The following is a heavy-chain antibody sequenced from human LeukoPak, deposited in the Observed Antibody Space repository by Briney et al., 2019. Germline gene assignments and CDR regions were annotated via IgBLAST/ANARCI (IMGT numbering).Heavy chain of an antibody. Sequence: GGSLRLSCAASGFTVSSNYMSWVRQAPGRGLEWVSVIYSGGSTYYADSVKGRFTISRDNSKNTLFLQMNSLRAGDTAVYYCAQDRGGEQQLIQGFAYWGQGTLVTVSS. D-gene: IGHD1/OR15-1a*01. CDR1: GFTVSSNY. CDR3: AQDRGGEQQLIQGFAY. CDR2: IYSGGST. J-gene: IGHJ4*02. V-gene: IGHV3-66*01.